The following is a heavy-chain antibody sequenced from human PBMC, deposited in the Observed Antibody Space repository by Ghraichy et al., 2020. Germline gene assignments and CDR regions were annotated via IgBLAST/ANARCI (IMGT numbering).Heavy chain of an antibody. J-gene: IGHJ4*02. CDR3: ASRLYSSSNDY. V-gene: IGHV4-34*01. CDR2: INHSGST. D-gene: IGHD6-13*01. Sequence: SETLSLTCAVYGGSFSGYYWSWIRQPPGKGLEWIGEINHSGSTNYNPSLKSRVTISVDTSKNQFSLKLSSVTAADTAVYYCASRLYSSSNDYWGQGTLVTVSS. CDR1: GGSFSGYY.